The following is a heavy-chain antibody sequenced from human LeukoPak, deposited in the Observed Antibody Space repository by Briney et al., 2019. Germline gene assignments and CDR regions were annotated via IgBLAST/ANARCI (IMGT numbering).Heavy chain of an antibody. CDR1: GFRFSIYA. D-gene: IGHD1-14*01. V-gene: IGHV3-21*05. J-gene: IGHJ4*02. CDR3: ARDRNPPHLIAF. CDR2: IDSGATDI. Sequence: GGSLRLSCAASGFRFSIYAMNWVRQAPGKGLEWISYIDSGATDILYADSVRGRFPISKDTTKNSLFLRITTLRAGNTPSYYCARDRNPPHLIAFWGQGTQVTV.